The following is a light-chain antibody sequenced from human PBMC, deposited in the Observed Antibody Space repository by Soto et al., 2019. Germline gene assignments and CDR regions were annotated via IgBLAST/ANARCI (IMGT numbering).Light chain of an antibody. CDR3: YSYAGDYVYV. CDR2: GNS. CDR1: SSNIGAGYD. V-gene: IGLV1-40*01. J-gene: IGLJ1*01. Sequence: QSALAQPPSVSGAPGQKVTISCTGSSSNIGAGYDLHWYQQLPGTAPKLLLYGNSNRPSGVPDRFSGSKSGTSASLAITGLQAEDEADYYCYSYAGDYVYVFGTGTKVTVL.